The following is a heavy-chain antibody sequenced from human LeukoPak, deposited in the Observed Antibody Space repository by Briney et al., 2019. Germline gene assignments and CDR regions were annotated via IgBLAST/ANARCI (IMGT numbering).Heavy chain of an antibody. CDR1: GGSISSYY. J-gene: IGHJ5*02. CDR2: IYYSGST. V-gene: IGHV4-59*08. D-gene: IGHD2-15*01. CDR3: ARHQSSYCSGGSCYPGSPGFDP. Sequence: SETLSLTCTVSGGSISSYYWSWIRQPPGKGLEWIGYIYYSGSTNYNPSLKSRVTISVDTSKNQFSLKLSSVTAADTAVYYCARHQSSYCSGGSCYPGSPGFDPWGQGTLVTVSS.